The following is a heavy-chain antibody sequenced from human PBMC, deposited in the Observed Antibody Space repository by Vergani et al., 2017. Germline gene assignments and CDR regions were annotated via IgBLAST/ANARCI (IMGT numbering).Heavy chain of an antibody. Sequence: QLQLHESGPGLVKPSETLSLTCSVSGGSINTRNYYWGWIRQPPGKGLEWIGNVYYNGSTSYNPSLKSRVTIFIDTSKKQFSLKVTSVTAADTAVYSCARFRGSFWIGTFYFDYWGQGELVTVSS. CDR2: VYYNGST. CDR3: ARFRGSFWIGTFYFDY. V-gene: IGHV4-39*01. CDR1: GGSINTRNYY. D-gene: IGHD3-10*01. J-gene: IGHJ4*02.